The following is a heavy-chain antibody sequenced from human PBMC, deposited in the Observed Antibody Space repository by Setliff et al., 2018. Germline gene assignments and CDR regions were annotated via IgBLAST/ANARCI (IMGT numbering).Heavy chain of an antibody. D-gene: IGHD7-27*01. Sequence: LSLTCSASGFAFDSYAMHWVRQAPGKGLEWVAIIFHDGRDIYYGDSVQGRFAISRDNSKNTLYLQMNSLRSDGTAVYYCAGVHWTTNWFLHYWGQGTLVTVSS. CDR3: AGVHWTTNWFLHY. J-gene: IGHJ4*01. CDR2: IFHDGRDI. V-gene: IGHV3-30*03. CDR1: GFAFDSYA.